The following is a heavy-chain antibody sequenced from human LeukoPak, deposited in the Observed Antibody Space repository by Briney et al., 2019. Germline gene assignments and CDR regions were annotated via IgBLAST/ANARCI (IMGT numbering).Heavy chain of an antibody. J-gene: IGHJ4*02. Sequence: PGGSLRLSCAASGFTFSSFGMHWVRQAPGKGLEWVSFIRFDENNKYYADSVKGRFTISGGNSKNTLYLQMNSLTAEDTAVYYCAKDQSIAARRFDSWGQGTLVTVSS. CDR1: GFTFSSFG. D-gene: IGHD6-6*01. V-gene: IGHV3-30*02. CDR3: AKDQSIAARRFDS. CDR2: IRFDENNK.